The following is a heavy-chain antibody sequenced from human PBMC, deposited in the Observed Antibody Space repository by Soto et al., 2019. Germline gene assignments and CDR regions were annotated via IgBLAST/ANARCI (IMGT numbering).Heavy chain of an antibody. CDR1: GYTFTSYG. CDR3: AREAGWQRMVPYD. J-gene: IGHJ4*02. CDR2: ISAFNGDT. V-gene: IGHV1-18*04. D-gene: IGHD6-25*01. Sequence: QVQLVQSVTEVKKPGASVNVSCKAFGYTFTSYGFSWVRQVPGQGLEWLGWISAFNGDTQYAQTMKGRLTVTTDTSTTTVHMELRSLTPADTAVYYCAREAGWQRMVPYDWGQGTLVTVS.